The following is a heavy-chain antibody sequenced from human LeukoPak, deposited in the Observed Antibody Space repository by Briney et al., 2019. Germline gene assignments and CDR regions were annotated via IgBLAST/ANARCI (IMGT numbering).Heavy chain of an antibody. CDR3: AKKSGLYYYDSSGTY. Sequence: PGGSLRLSCAASGFTFDDYGLSWVRQVPGKGLEWVSGINWNGGSTGYADSVKGRFTISRDNAKNSLYLQMNSLRAEDTAVYYCAKKSGLYYYDSSGTYWGQGTLVTVSS. CDR1: GFTFDDYG. CDR2: INWNGGST. J-gene: IGHJ4*02. D-gene: IGHD3-22*01. V-gene: IGHV3-20*04.